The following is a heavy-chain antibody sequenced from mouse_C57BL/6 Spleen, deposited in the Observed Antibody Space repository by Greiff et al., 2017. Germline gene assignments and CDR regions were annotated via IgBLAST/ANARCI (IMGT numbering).Heavy chain of an antibody. J-gene: IGHJ3*01. CDR3: ARPDGYPFAY. Sequence: QVQLKQSGPGLVQPSQSLSITCTVSGFSLTSYGVHWVRQSPGKGLEWLGVIWSGGSTDYNAAFISRLSISKDNSKSQVFFKMNSLQADDTAIYYCARPDGYPFAYWGQGTLVTVSA. CDR2: IWSGGST. D-gene: IGHD2-3*01. CDR1: GFSLTSYG. V-gene: IGHV2-2*01.